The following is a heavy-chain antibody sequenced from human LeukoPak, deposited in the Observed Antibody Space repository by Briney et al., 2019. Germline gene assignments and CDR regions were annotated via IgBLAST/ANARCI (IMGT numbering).Heavy chain of an antibody. Sequence: GGSLRLSCAASGFTSSSYAMSWVRQAPGKGLEWVSAISGSGGSTYYADSVKGRFTISRDNYKNTLYLQMNSLRAEDTAVYYCAKDGITMIVVVTTGLWYFGLWGRGTLVTVSS. CDR1: GFTSSSYA. CDR2: ISGSGGST. J-gene: IGHJ2*01. D-gene: IGHD3-22*01. V-gene: IGHV3-23*01. CDR3: AKDGITMIVVVTTGLWYFGL.